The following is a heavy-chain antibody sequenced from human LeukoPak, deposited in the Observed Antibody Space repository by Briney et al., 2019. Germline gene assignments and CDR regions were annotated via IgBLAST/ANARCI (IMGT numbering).Heavy chain of an antibody. Sequence: PGGSLRLSCGASGFIFSSCAMTWVRQTPGKGLEWVSGISGSGTTTYYADSVKGRFTISRDNSEKTLHLQMNSLRVEDTATYYCVKVSYDIVVTKNRIPKLSWLDRWGQGIMVAVSS. V-gene: IGHV3-23*01. CDR2: ISGSGTTT. D-gene: IGHD2-21*01. CDR1: GFIFSSCA. J-gene: IGHJ5*02. CDR3: VKVSYDIVVTKNRIPKLSWLDR.